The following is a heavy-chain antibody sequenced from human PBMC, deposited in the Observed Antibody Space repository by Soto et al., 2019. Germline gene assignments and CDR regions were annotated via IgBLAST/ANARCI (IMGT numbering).Heavy chain of an antibody. J-gene: IGHJ6*02. V-gene: IGHV3-23*01. CDR1: GFTFSSYA. Sequence: EVQLLESGGGLVQPGGSLRLSCAASGFTFSSYAMSWVRQAPGKGLECVSAISGSGGSTDYADSVKGRFTISRDKSKNTRYLQMNSRRAEDTAVYYCAKVNNWNYLYYGMDVWGQGTTVTVSS. CDR2: ISGSGGST. CDR3: AKVNNWNYLYYGMDV. D-gene: IGHD1-1*01.